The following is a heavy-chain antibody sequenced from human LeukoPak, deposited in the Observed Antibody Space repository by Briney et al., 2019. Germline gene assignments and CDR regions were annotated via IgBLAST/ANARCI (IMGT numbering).Heavy chain of an antibody. J-gene: IGHJ4*02. CDR1: GFTVSGHY. Sequence: HPGGSLRLSCAASGFTVSGHYMNWVRQAPGKGLEWVSSIYTDGGTYYADSVKGRFTISRDNAKNSLYLQMNSLRAEDTAVYYCAPFGSTSYDFWSGPDYFDYWGQGTLVTVSS. CDR3: APFGSTSYDFWSGPDYFDY. CDR2: IYTDGGT. D-gene: IGHD3-3*01. V-gene: IGHV3-53*01.